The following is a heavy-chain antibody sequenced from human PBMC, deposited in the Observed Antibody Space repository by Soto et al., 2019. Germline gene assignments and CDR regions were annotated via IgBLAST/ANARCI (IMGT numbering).Heavy chain of an antibody. D-gene: IGHD3-10*01. J-gene: IGHJ4*02. Sequence: EVQLVEAGGGVVQPGGSLRLSCEASGFTFSNYEMNWVRQAPGKGLEWISYITTSGGTIYYADSVKGRFTIYRDNAKSSLYMQMNSLRAEDTAIYYCVRAYGFGELYWGQGTLVTVSS. CDR1: GFTFSNYE. CDR3: VRAYGFGELY. CDR2: ITTSGGTI. V-gene: IGHV3-48*03.